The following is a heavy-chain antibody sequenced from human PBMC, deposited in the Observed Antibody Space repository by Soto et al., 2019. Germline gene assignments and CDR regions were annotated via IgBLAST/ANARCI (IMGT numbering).Heavy chain of an antibody. CDR2: INHSGST. V-gene: IGHV4-34*01. J-gene: IGHJ3*02. CDR1: GGSFSGYY. Sequence: SETLSLTCAVYGGSFSGYYLSWIRQPPGKGLEWIGEINHSGSTNYNPSLKSRVTISVDTSKNQFSLKLSSVTAADTAVYYCARGHPPRQYQLPRDSDDAFDIWGQGTMVTVSS. D-gene: IGHD2-2*01. CDR3: ARGHPPRQYQLPRDSDDAFDI.